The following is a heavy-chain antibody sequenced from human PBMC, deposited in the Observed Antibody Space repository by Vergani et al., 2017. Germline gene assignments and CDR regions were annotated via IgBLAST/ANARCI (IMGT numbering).Heavy chain of an antibody. CDR2: INPNSGGT. J-gene: IGHJ4*02. D-gene: IGHD3-22*01. V-gene: IGHV1-2*02. CDR1: GYTFTGYY. Sequence: QVQLVQSGAEVKKPGASVKVSCKASGYTFTGYYMHWVRQAPGQGLEWMGWINPNSGGTNYAQKFQGRVTMTRDTSISTAYMEMSRLRSDDTAVYYCARDNFMDYYDSSGYYYHYWGQGTLVTVSS. CDR3: ARDNFMDYYDSSGYYYHY.